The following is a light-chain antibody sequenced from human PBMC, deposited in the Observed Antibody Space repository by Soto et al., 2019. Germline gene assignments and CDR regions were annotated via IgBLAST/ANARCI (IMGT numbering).Light chain of an antibody. CDR2: LNSDGSH. V-gene: IGLV4-69*01. CDR1: SGHSSYA. Sequence: QSVLTQSPSASASLGASVKLTRTLTSGHSSYAIAWHQQQPEKGPRYLMRLNSDGSHNKGDAIPDRFSGSSSGAERYLTISSLQSEDEADYYCQTWGTGIHVVFGGGTKLTVL. J-gene: IGLJ2*01. CDR3: QTWGTGIHVV.